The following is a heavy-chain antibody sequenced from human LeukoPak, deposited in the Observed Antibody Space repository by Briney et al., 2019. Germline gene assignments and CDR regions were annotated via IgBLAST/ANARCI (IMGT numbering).Heavy chain of an antibody. D-gene: IGHD3-3*01. Sequence: SETLSLTCAVYGGSFSGYYWSWIRQPPGKGLEWIGEINHSGSTNYNPSLKSRVTISVDTSKNQFSLKLSSVTAADTAVYYCARFHGGRDFWWWDYWGQGTLVTVS. CDR1: GGSFSGYY. CDR2: INHSGST. J-gene: IGHJ4*02. V-gene: IGHV4-34*01. CDR3: ARFHGGRDFWWWDY.